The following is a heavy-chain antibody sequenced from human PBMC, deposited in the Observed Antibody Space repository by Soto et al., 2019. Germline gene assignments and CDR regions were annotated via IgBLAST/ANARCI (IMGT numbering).Heavy chain of an antibody. CDR1: GGSFSGYY. D-gene: IGHD2-15*01. CDR3: ARGPYCSGGSCLNWFDP. V-gene: IGHV4-34*01. J-gene: IGHJ5*02. Sequence: PWETLSLTCAVHGGSFSGYYWTWICQPPGKGLAWIGEINHSGSTNYNPSLKSRVTISVDASKNQFSLRLSSVTAADTAVYYCARGPYCSGGSCLNWFDPWGPGTLVTVSS. CDR2: INHSGST.